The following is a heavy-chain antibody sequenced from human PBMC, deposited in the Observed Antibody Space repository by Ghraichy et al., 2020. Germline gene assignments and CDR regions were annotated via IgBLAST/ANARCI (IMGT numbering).Heavy chain of an antibody. D-gene: IGHD2-15*01. V-gene: IGHV6-1*01. J-gene: IGHJ4*02. Sequence: SQTLSLTCAISGDSVSSNSAAWNWIRQSPSRGLEWLGRTYYRSKWYNDYAVSVKSRITINPDKSKNQFSLQLNSLTPEDTAVFYCAREFRRGGSHLYYFDYWGQGTLVTVSS. CDR3: AREFRRGGSHLYYFDY. CDR1: GDSVSSNSAA. CDR2: TYYRSKWYN.